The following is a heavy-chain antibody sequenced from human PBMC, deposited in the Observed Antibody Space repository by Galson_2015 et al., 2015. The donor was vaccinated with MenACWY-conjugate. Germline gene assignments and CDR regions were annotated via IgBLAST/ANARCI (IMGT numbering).Heavy chain of an antibody. Sequence: SLRLSCAASGFTFSTYWMHWVRQASGKGLVWVSRINSDGRSTSYADSVKGRFTISRDNAKNTLYLQMNSLRAEDTAVYYCARLGGNYRTTSHFDYWGQGTLVTVSS. J-gene: IGHJ4*02. CDR2: INSDGRST. V-gene: IGHV3-74*01. CDR1: GFTFSTYW. D-gene: IGHD1-26*01. CDR3: ARLGGNYRTTSHFDY.